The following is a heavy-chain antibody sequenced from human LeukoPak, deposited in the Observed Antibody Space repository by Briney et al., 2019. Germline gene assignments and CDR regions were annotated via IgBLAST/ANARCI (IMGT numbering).Heavy chain of an antibody. V-gene: IGHV3-23*01. CDR3: AKYQVPDGLYDIDY. CDR1: GLTFSTYG. Sequence: PGGSLRPSCVASGLTFSTYGINWVRHVPGKGREWVSVMSGGSGLIRYAGSVRGRFTISRDNSKSTVYLQMNSLRAEDTAIYYCAKYQVPDGLYDIDYGGQGTLVSVSS. J-gene: IGHJ4*02. D-gene: IGHD3-9*01. CDR2: MSGGSGLI.